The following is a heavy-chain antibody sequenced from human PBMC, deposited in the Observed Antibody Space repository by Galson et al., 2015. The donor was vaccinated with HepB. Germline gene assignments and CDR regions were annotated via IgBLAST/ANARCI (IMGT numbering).Heavy chain of an antibody. J-gene: IGHJ5*02. CDR2: IYYSGST. D-gene: IGHD3-3*01. V-gene: IGHV4-28*01. Sequence: ETLSLTCAVSGYSISSSNWWGWIRQPPGKGLGWIGYIYYSGSTYYNPSLKSRVTMSVDTSKNQFSLKLSSVTAADTAVYYCARGRTIFGVVMRVGWFDPWGRGTLVTVSS. CDR1: GYSISSSNW. CDR3: ARGRTIFGVVMRVGWFDP.